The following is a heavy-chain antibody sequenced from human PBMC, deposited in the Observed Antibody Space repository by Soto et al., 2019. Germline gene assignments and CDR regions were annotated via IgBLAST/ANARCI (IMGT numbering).Heavy chain of an antibody. CDR1: GYIFTNYG. D-gene: IGHD6-19*01. CDR3: ARSSARASHGWDDTGMYV. J-gene: IGHJ6*02. Sequence: QDHLVQSGPEVKKPGASVKVSCKASGYIFTNYGSNWVRQAPGQGLEWMGWISAYNGNTNFTQTVQGRLTMTTDTSTATTYMELRSQTYDDTAFYFCARSSARASHGWDDTGMYVWCQETTVTVSS. CDR2: ISAYNGNT. V-gene: IGHV1-18*04.